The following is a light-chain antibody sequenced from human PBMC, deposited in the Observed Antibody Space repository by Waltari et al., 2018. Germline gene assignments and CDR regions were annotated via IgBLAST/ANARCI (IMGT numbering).Light chain of an antibody. J-gene: IGLJ1*01. V-gene: IGLV2-23*02. CDR1: DNDVGRYTL. CDR3: CSYAGSDTFHYV. CDR2: EIN. Sequence: HSALTQPASVSGSPGQSNTISCTGSDNDVGRYTLFPWYQHHPRKAPKLIIYEINNRPSGVSNRFSGSKSGNTASLTISGLQIEDEADYHCCSYAGSDTFHYVFGSGTQVTVL.